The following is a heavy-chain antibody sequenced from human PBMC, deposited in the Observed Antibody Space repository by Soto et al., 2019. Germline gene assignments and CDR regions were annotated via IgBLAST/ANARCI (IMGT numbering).Heavy chain of an antibody. Sequence: GGSLRLSCTASGFTFSAYYMSWIRQAPGKGLEWVSYISSSSSYTNYADSVKGRFTISRDNSKNTLYLQMNSLRAEDTAVYYCAKPTPVVRYWGQGTLVTVSS. V-gene: IGHV3-11*03. CDR1: GFTFSAYY. J-gene: IGHJ4*02. D-gene: IGHD2-15*01. CDR3: AKPTPVVRY. CDR2: ISSSSSYT.